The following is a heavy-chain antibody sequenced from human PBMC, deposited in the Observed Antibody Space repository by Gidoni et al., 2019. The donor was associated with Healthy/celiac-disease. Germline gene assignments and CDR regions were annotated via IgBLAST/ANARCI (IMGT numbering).Heavy chain of an antibody. V-gene: IGHV4-39*01. D-gene: IGHD6-13*01. CDR3: ARHFTRSSSWYYYYGMDV. Sequence: QLQLQESGPGLVKPSETLSLTCTVSGGSISSSSYYWGWIRQPPGKGLEWIGSIYYSGSTYYNPSLKSRVTISVDTSKNQFSLKLSSVTAADTAVYYCARHFTRSSSWYYYYGMDVWGQGTTVTVSS. CDR2: IYYSGST. J-gene: IGHJ6*02. CDR1: GGSISSSSYY.